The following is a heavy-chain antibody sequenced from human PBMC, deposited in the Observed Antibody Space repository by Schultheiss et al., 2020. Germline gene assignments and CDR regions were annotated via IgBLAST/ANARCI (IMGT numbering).Heavy chain of an antibody. V-gene: IGHV3-7*01. CDR1: GFTFSSYW. D-gene: IGHD3-9*01. J-gene: IGHJ4*02. Sequence: GESLKISCAASGFTFSSYWMSWVRQAPGKGLEWVANIKQDGSEKYYVDSVKGRFTISRDNAKNSLYLQMNSLRAEDTAVYYCAKARQEYYDILTGYIFDYWGQGTPVTVSS. CDR2: IKQDGSEK. CDR3: AKARQEYYDILTGYIFDY.